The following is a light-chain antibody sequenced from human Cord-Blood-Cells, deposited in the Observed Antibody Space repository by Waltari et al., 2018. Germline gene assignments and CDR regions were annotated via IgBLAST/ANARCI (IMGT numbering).Light chain of an antibody. Sequence: IVLTQSPGTLSLSPGERATLSCRAGQGVSSSYLAWYQQKPRQAPRLLIYGASSRATGIPDRFSGSGSWTDFTLTISRLEPEDFAVDYCQQYGSSPPLTFGQGTKVEIK. CDR1: QGVSSSY. CDR3: QQYGSSPPLT. CDR2: GAS. J-gene: IGKJ1*01. V-gene: IGKV3-20*01.